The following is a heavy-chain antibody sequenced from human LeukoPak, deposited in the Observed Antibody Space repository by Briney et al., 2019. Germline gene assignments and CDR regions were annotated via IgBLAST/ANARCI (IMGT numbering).Heavy chain of an antibody. D-gene: IGHD6-13*01. Sequence: SETLSLTCAVSGGSFSAYSWSWIRQPPGKGLEWIGEINHSGSTNYNPSLKSRVTISVDTSKNQFSLKLSSVTAADTAVYYCAREGGWQQLPHDAFDIWGQGTMVTVSS. J-gene: IGHJ3*02. V-gene: IGHV4-34*01. CDR1: GGSFSAYS. CDR2: INHSGST. CDR3: AREGGWQQLPHDAFDI.